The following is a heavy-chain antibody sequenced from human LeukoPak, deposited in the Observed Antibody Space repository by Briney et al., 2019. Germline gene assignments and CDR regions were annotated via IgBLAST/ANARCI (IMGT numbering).Heavy chain of an antibody. V-gene: IGHV4-39*07. CDR1: GGSISSSTYY. CDR3: ARVIAAAGIYWFDP. Sequence: PSETLSLTCTVSGGSISSSTYYWGWVRQPPGKGLEWIGSMYSSGSTYYNPSLKSRVTISVDTSKNQFSLELSSVTAADTAVYYCARVIAAAGIYWFDPWGQGTLVTVSS. D-gene: IGHD6-13*01. CDR2: MYSSGST. J-gene: IGHJ5*02.